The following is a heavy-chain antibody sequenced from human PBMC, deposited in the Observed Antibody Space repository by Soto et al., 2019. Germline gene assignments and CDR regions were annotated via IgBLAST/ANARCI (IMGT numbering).Heavy chain of an antibody. D-gene: IGHD2-2*02. J-gene: IGHJ5*01. Sequence: QVQLVQSGAEVKTPGASVKVSCKASGYTFTKYDMNWVRQAPGQGLELMGWMNPTSGNTGYARKFQGRLTMTWDTAIGIAHMELSSLRNEDTAVYYCARSDGHTFNWLDSWGQGALVTVSA. CDR1: GYTFTKYD. V-gene: IGHV1-8*01. CDR3: ARSDGHTFNWLDS. CDR2: MNPTSGNT.